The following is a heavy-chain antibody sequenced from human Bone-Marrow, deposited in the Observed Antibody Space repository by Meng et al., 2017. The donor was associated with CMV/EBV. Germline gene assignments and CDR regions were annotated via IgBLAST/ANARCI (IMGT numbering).Heavy chain of an antibody. V-gene: IGHV1-2*02. CDR2: INPNSGGT. CDR1: YTFNGYY. J-gene: IGHJ4*02. D-gene: IGHD1-26*01. Sequence: YTFNGYYMHWVRQAPGQGLEWMGWINPNSGGTNYAQKFQGRVTMTRDTSISTAYMELSRLRSDDTAVYYCARYNIVGATTGYYFDYWGQGTLVTVSS. CDR3: ARYNIVGATTGYYFDY.